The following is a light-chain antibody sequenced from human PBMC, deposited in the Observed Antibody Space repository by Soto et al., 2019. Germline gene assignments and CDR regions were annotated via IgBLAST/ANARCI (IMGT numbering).Light chain of an antibody. CDR3: QQYGSSPLT. Sequence: EIVMPQSPATLSLSPGERATLSCRASQSVSSSYLAWYQHKPGQAPRLLIYGASSRATGIPDRFSGSGSGTDFTLTISRLEPEDFAVYYCQQYGSSPLTFGGGTKVDI. CDR2: GAS. CDR1: QSVSSSY. J-gene: IGKJ4*01. V-gene: IGKV3-20*01.